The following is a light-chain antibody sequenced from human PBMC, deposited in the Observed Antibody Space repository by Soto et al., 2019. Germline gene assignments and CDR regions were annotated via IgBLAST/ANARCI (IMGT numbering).Light chain of an antibody. Sequence: DIQMTQSPSSLSASVGDRVTITRRASQGISNYLAWYQQKPGKVPKLLIYAASTLQSGVPSRFSGSGSGTDFTLPISSLQPEDVATYYCQKYNSAPPGWTFGQGTKVDIK. CDR2: AAS. V-gene: IGKV1-27*01. J-gene: IGKJ1*01. CDR1: QGISNY. CDR3: QKYNSAPPGWT.